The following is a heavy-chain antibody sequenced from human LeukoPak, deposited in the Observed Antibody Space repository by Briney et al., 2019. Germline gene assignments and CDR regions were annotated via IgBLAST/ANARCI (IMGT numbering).Heavy chain of an antibody. CDR2: ITNSGGNT. J-gene: IGHJ4*02. CDR3: AKPYFDWLIEGYYFDY. Sequence: GGSLRLSCAASGFTFPSYAMSWVRQAPGKGLEWVSGITNSGGNTYYADSVKGRFTISRDNSRNTLYLQMNSLRAEDTAVYYCAKPYFDWLIEGYYFDYWGQGTLVTVSS. V-gene: IGHV3-23*01. D-gene: IGHD3-9*01. CDR1: GFTFPSYA.